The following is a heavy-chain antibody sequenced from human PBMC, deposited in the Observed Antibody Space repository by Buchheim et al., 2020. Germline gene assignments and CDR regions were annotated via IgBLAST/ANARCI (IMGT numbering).Heavy chain of an antibody. CDR3: ARDLPPQYYYDSTEPYYFDY. V-gene: IGHV3-48*01. CDR1: GFTFSSYS. J-gene: IGHJ4*02. CDR2: ISSSSSTI. Sequence: EVQLVESGGGLVQPGGSLRLSCAASGFTFSSYSMNWVRQAPGKGLEWVSYISSSSSTIYYADSVKGRFTISSDNAKNSLYLQMNSLRAEDTAVYYCARDLPPQYYYDSTEPYYFDYWGQGTL. D-gene: IGHD3-22*01.